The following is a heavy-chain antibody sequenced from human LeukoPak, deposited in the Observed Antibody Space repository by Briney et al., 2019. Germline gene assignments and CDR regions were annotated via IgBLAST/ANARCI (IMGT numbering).Heavy chain of an antibody. CDR3: AKQSTGVQLERRSRGKINWFDP. J-gene: IGHJ5*02. CDR2: ISGSGGST. D-gene: IGHD1-1*01. Sequence: PGGSLRLSCAASGFTFSSYAMSWVRQAPGKGLEWVSAISGSGGSTYYADSVKGRFTISRDNSKNTLYLQMNSLRAEGTAVYYCAKQSTGVQLERRSRGKINWFDPWGQGTLVTVSS. V-gene: IGHV3-23*01. CDR1: GFTFSSYA.